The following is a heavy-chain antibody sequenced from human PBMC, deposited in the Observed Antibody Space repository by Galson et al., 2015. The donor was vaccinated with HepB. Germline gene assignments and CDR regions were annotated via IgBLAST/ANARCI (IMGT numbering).Heavy chain of an antibody. V-gene: IGHV1-69*10. Sequence: SVKVSCKASGGTFSSYAISWVRQAPGRGLEWMGGIIPIIGIANYAQKFQGRVTITADKSTSTAYMELSSLRSEDTAVYYCARASYYDFWSGYPKGYYYYYMDVWGKGTTVTVSS. J-gene: IGHJ6*03. CDR3: ARASYYDFWSGYPKGYYYYYMDV. CDR1: GGTFSSYA. CDR2: IIPIIGIA. D-gene: IGHD3-3*01.